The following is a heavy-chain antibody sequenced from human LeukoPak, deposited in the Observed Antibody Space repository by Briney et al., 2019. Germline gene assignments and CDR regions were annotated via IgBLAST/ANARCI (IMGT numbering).Heavy chain of an antibody. CDR3: ARDDVVRSDY. CDR2: ISSRSSYI. V-gene: IGHV3-21*01. J-gene: IGHJ4*02. CDR1: GFTSSSYS. Sequence: PGGSLRLSCAASGFTSSSYSMNWVRQAPGKGLEWVSSISSRSSYIYYADSVKGRFTISRDNAKNSLYLQMNSLRAEDTAVYYCARDDVVRSDYWGQGTPVTVSS. D-gene: IGHD2-15*01.